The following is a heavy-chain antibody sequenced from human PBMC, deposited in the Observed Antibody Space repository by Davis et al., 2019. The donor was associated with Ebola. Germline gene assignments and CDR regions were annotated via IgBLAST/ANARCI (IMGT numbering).Heavy chain of an antibody. D-gene: IGHD2-21*01. J-gene: IGHJ3*02. Sequence: PSETLSLTCTVSGGSISSYYWSWIRQPPGKGLEWIGYIYYSGSTNYNPSLKSRVTISVDTSKNQFSLKLSSVTAADTAVYYCARDRIIAVSPWVAFDIWGQGTMVTVSS. CDR3: ARDRIIAVSPWVAFDI. CDR1: GGSISSYY. CDR2: IYYSGST. V-gene: IGHV4-59*01.